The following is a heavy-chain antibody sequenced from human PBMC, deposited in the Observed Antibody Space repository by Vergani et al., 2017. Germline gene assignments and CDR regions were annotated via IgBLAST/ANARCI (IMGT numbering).Heavy chain of an antibody. CDR1: GFTFSSYW. D-gene: IGHD5-24*01. CDR3: AREATKVEMATIITGAFDI. J-gene: IGHJ3*02. CDR2: IKQDGSEK. V-gene: IGHV3-7*04. Sequence: EVQLVESGGGLVQPGGSLRLSCAASGFTFSSYWMSWVRQAPGKGLEWVANIKQDGSEKYYVDSVKGRFTISRDNAKNSLYLQMNSLRAEDTAVYYCAREATKVEMATIITGAFDIWGQGTMVTVSS.